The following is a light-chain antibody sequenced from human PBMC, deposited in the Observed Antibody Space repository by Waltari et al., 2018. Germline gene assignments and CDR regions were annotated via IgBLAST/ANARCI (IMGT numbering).Light chain of an antibody. Sequence: DIQMTQSPSSLAASVGDSVAITCRASQRLANYLSWYQQKPGKAPRLLIYGAYNLQTGVPSRCRGSGSGADFTLTMRSLQPEDFATYDCQQGYSGPRTFGEGTKVAIK. CDR3: QQGYSGPRT. CDR1: QRLANY. V-gene: IGKV1-39*01. CDR2: GAY. J-gene: IGKJ1*01.